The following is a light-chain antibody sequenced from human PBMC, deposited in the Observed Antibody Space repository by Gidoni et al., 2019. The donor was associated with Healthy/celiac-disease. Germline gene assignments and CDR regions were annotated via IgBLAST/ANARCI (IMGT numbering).Light chain of an antibody. CDR1: QSVSSY. CDR3: QQRSNWPPKYT. Sequence: EIVLTQSPATLSLSPGERATLSCRASQSVSSYSAWYQQKPGQAPRLLIYDASNRATGIPARFSGSGSGTDFTLTISSLEPEDFAVYYCQQRSNWPPKYTFGQGTKLEIK. CDR2: DAS. V-gene: IGKV3-11*01. J-gene: IGKJ2*01.